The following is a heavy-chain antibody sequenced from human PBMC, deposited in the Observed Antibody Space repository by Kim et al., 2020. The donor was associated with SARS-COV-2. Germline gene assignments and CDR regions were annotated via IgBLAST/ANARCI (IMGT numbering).Heavy chain of an antibody. CDR1: GYTFTSYA. Sequence: ASVKVSCKASGYTFTSYAMHWVRQAPGQRLEWMGWINAGNGNTKYSQKFQGRVTITRDTSASTAYMELSSLRSEDTAVYYCARRSSSWDDIGYGMDVWGQGTTVTVSS. D-gene: IGHD6-13*01. V-gene: IGHV1-3*01. J-gene: IGHJ6*02. CDR3: ARRSSSWDDIGYGMDV. CDR2: INAGNGNT.